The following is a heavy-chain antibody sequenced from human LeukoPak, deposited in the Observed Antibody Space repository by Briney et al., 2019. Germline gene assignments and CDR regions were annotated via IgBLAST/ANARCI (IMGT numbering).Heavy chain of an antibody. CDR3: ARVPITGDYFDY. J-gene: IGHJ4*02. CDR2: IKQDGSEK. V-gene: IGHV3-7*01. CDR1: GFTFSSSW. D-gene: IGHD7-27*01. Sequence: GGSLRLSCAASGFTFSSSWMRWVRQAPGKGLEWVATIKQDGSEKYYVDSVKGRFTISRDNSKNTLYLQMNSLRAEDTAVYYCARVPITGDYFDYWGQGTLVTVSS.